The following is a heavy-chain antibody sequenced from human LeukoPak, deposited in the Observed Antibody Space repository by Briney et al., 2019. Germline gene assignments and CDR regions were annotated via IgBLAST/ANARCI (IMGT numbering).Heavy chain of an antibody. CDR2: IRYDGSIQ. V-gene: IGHV3-30*02. CDR1: GFTFSSYG. CDR3: AKGSRGSCSRTYCYPFDY. J-gene: IGHJ4*02. Sequence: GGSLRLSCAASGFTFSSYGMHWVRQAPGKGLEWVAFIRYDGSIQYYADSVKGRFTISRDNSKNTLYLQMNRLRAEDTAVYYCAKGSRGSCSRTYCYPFDYWGQGTLVTVSS. D-gene: IGHD2-2*01.